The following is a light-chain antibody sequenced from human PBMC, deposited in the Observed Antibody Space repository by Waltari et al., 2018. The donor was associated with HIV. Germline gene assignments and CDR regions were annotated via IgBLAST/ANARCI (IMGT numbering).Light chain of an antibody. V-gene: IGLV3-9*01. J-gene: IGLJ2*01. Sequence: SYELTQPPSVSVALGQTARITCGGNNLGSKNVHWYQQKPGQAPVRVIYRDSNRPSGIPERFSGSNSGNTATLTISRAQAGDEADYYCQVWDSSVVFGGGTKLTVL. CDR3: QVWDSSVV. CDR1: NLGSKN. CDR2: RDS.